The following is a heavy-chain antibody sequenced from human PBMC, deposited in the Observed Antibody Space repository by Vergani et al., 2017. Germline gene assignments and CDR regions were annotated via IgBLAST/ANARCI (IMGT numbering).Heavy chain of an antibody. CDR3: AHRRTITIFGVVTTPGYFDY. J-gene: IGHJ4*02. CDR2: IYWNDDK. CDR1: GFSLSTSGVG. D-gene: IGHD3-3*01. V-gene: IGHV2-5*01. Sequence: QITLKESGPTLVKPTQTLTLTCTFSGFSLSTSGVGVGWIRQPPGKALEWLALIYWNDDKRYSPSLKSRLTITKDTSKNQVVLTMTNMDPVDTATYYCAHRRTITIFGVVTTPGYFDYWGQGTLVTVSS.